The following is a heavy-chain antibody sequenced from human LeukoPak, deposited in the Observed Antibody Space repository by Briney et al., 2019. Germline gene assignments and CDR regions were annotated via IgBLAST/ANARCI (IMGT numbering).Heavy chain of an antibody. V-gene: IGHV3-21*01. CDR3: ARDQSYYGSGSPRSPYYGMDV. D-gene: IGHD3-10*01. Sequence: GALRLSCAASGFTFSSYSMNWVRQAPGKGLEWVSSISSSSSYIYYADSVKGRFTISRDNAKNSLYLQMNSLRAEDTAVYYCARDQSYYGSGSPRSPYYGMDVWGQGTTVTVSS. J-gene: IGHJ6*02. CDR1: GFTFSSYS. CDR2: ISSSSSYI.